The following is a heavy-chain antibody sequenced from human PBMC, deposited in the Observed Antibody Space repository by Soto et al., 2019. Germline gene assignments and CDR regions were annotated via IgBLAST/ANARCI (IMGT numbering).Heavy chain of an antibody. V-gene: IGHV1-8*01. CDR3: ARGRFLEWLRDFDGGDY. CDR2: MNPNSGNT. D-gene: IGHD3-3*01. CDR1: GYTFTSYD. Sequence: QVQLVQSGAEVKKPGASVKVSCKASGYTFTSYDINWVRQATGQGLEWMGWMNPNSGNTGYAQKFQGRVTMSRNTSISTAYMELSSLRSEDTAVYYCARGRFLEWLRDFDGGDYWGQGTLVTVSS. J-gene: IGHJ4*02.